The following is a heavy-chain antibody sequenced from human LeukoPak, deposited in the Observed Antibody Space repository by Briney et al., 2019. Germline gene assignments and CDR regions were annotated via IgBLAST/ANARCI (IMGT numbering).Heavy chain of an antibody. V-gene: IGHV1-18*01. D-gene: IGHD1-26*01. CDR1: GYTFTRYG. Sequence: ASVKVSSKASGYTFTRYGITWVRQAPGQGLEWMGWISAYNGNTKYAQKFQGRVTMTTDTSTSTAYMELRSPRSDDTAVYCGARERKVYSGTTMGYWGQGTLVTVSS. J-gene: IGHJ4*02. CDR3: ARERKVYSGTTMGY. CDR2: ISAYNGNT.